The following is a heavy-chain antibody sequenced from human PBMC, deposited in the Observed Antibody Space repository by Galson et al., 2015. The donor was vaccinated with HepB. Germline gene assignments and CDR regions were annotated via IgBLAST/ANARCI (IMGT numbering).Heavy chain of an antibody. Sequence: SLRLSCAASGFTFDDYAMHWVRQAPGKGLEWVSGISWNSGSIGYADSVKGRFTISGDNAKNSLYLQMNSLGAEDTASYYCAKEDWNDVDAWFDPWGQGTLVTVSS. D-gene: IGHD1-1*01. J-gene: IGHJ5*02. V-gene: IGHV3-9*01. CDR1: GFTFDDYA. CDR2: ISWNSGSI. CDR3: AKEDWNDVDAWFDP.